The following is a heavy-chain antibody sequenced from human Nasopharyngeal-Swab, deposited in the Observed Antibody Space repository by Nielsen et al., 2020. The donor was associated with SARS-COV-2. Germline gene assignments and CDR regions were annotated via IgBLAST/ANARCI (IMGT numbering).Heavy chain of an antibody. Sequence: PETLSLTCAVYGGSFSGYYWSWIRQPPGKGLEWIGEINHSGSTNYNPSLKSRVTISVDTSKNQFSLKLSSVTAADTAVYYCATCGGSCYSDAFDIWGQGTMVTVSS. CDR1: GGSFSGYY. J-gene: IGHJ3*02. V-gene: IGHV4-34*01. CDR3: ATCGGSCYSDAFDI. CDR2: INHSGST. D-gene: IGHD2-15*01.